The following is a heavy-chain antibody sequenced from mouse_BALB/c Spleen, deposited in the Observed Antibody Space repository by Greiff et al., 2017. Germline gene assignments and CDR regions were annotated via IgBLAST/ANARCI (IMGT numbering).Heavy chain of an antibody. J-gene: IGHJ3*01. CDR3: ARAYDGYSAWFAY. CDR1: GYTFTSYW. V-gene: IGHV1S81*02. D-gene: IGHD2-3*01. CDR2: INPSNGRT. Sequence: QVQLQQPGADLVKPGASVKLSCKASGYTFTSYWMHWVKQRPGQGLEWIGEINPSNGRTNYNEKFKSKATLTVDKSSSTAYMQLSSLTSEDSAVYYCARAYDGYSAWFAYWGQGTLVTVSA.